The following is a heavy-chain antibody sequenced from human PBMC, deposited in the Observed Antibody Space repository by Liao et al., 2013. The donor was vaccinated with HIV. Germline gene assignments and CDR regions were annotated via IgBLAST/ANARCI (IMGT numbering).Heavy chain of an antibody. CDR3: ARGALWFGDQNWFDP. V-gene: IGHV4-61*02. CDR1: GGSISSGSYY. D-gene: IGHD3-10*01. CDR2: IYSTGST. Sequence: QVQLQESGPGLVKPSQTLALTCTVSGGSISSGSYYWSWIRQPAGKGLEWIGRIYSTGSTNYNPSLKSRVTISVDTSKNQFFLKLTSVTAADMAVYYCARGALWFGDQNWFDPWGQGTLVTVSS. J-gene: IGHJ5*02.